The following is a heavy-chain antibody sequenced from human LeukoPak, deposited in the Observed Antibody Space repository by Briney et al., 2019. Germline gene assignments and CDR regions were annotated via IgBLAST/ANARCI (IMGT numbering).Heavy chain of an antibody. V-gene: IGHV3-23*01. CDR1: GFTFTICA. D-gene: IGHD3-10*01. CDR3: AKAEGSYKTLIDY. CDR2: ISGSGSST. J-gene: IGHJ4*02. Sequence: GGSLRLSCAASGFTFTICAMNWVRQAPGKGLEWVSGISGSGSSTYYADSVKGRFTISRDSSKNTVYLQMSSLRADDTAVYYCAKAEGSYKTLIDYWGQGTLVTVSS.